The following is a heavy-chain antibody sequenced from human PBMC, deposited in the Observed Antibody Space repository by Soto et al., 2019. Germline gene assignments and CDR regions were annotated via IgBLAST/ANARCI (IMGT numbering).Heavy chain of an antibody. CDR3: ASRGGRDFYDTSGYG. CDR2: IIPIFGTT. V-gene: IGHV1-69*12. D-gene: IGHD3-22*01. J-gene: IGHJ1*01. CDR1: GGTFSNYA. Sequence: QVQLVQSGAEVKKPGSSGKVSCKSSGGTFSNYAIRWVRQAPGQGLEWMGDIIPIFGTTNNAQKFQGRVTITADEATSTAYMELSSLRSEDTAVYYCASRGGRDFYDTSGYGWGQGTLVPVSS.